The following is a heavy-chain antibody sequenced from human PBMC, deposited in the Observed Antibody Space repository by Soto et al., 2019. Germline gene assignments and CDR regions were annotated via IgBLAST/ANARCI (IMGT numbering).Heavy chain of an antibody. V-gene: IGHV1-2*02. CDR1: GYTFTGYY. CDR3: ARVVQGPYYYYGMDV. D-gene: IGHD1-26*01. Sequence: ASVNVSCKASGYTFTGYYMHWVRQAPGQGLEWMGWINPNSGGTNYAQKFQGRVTMTRDTSISTAYMELSRLRSDDTAVYYCARVVQGPYYYYGMDVWGQGTTVTVAS. J-gene: IGHJ6*02. CDR2: INPNSGGT.